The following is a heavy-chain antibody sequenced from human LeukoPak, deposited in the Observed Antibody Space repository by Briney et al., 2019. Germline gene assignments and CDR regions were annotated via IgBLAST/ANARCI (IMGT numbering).Heavy chain of an antibody. CDR2: IYSGGST. Sequence: GGSLRLSCAASGFTVSSNYMSWVRQAPGKGLEWVSVIYSGGSTYYADSVKGRFTISRDNSKNTLYLQMNSLRAEDTAVYYCARGLHYYDSSGYLMGYYFDYWGQGTLVTVSS. CDR3: ARGLHYYDSSGYLMGYYFDY. CDR1: GFTVSSNY. J-gene: IGHJ4*02. D-gene: IGHD3-22*01. V-gene: IGHV3-53*01.